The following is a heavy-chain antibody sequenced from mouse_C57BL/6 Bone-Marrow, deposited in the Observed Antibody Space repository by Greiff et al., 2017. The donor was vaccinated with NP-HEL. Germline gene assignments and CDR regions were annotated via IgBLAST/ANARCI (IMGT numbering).Heavy chain of an antibody. CDR2: IWSDGST. Sequence: VKLMESGPGLVAPSQSLSITCTVSGFSLTSYGVHWVRQPPGKGLEWLVVIWSDGSTTYNSALKSRLSISKDNSKSQVFLKMNSLQTDDTAMYYCARHGDSSGYVGYAMDYWGQGTSVTVSS. V-gene: IGHV2-6-1*01. J-gene: IGHJ4*01. D-gene: IGHD3-2*02. CDR1: GFSLTSYG. CDR3: ARHGDSSGYVGYAMDY.